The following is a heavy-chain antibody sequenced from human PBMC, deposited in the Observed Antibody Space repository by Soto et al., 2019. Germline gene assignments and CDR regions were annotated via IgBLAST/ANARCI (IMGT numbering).Heavy chain of an antibody. CDR1: GFTFSSYG. CDR2: ISYDGSNK. CDR3: AKITWIQLWSAFDI. Sequence: GGSLRLSCAASGFTFSSYGMHWVRQAPGKGLEWVAVISYDGSNKYYADSVKGRFTISRDNSKNTLYLQMNSLRAEDTAVYYCAKITWIQLWSAFDIWGQGTMVTVS. J-gene: IGHJ3*02. D-gene: IGHD5-18*01. V-gene: IGHV3-30*18.